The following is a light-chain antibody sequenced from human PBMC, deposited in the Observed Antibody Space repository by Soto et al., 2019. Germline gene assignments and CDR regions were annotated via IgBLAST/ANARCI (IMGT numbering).Light chain of an antibody. Sequence: DMQMTQSPSSLSASVGDRVTITCRASQGLGNYLAWHQQKPGKAPKLLIYSASSLQSGVPSRFSGSGSGTDFTLTISGLQPEDVATYYCLTYNGPPLSLGGGTKVEI. CDR2: SAS. J-gene: IGKJ4*01. V-gene: IGKV1-27*01. CDR1: QGLGNY. CDR3: LTYNGPPLS.